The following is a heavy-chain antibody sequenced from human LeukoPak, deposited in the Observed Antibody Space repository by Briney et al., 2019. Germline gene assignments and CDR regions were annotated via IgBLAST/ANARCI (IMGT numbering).Heavy chain of an antibody. J-gene: IGHJ6*02. Sequence: SETLSLTCAVYGGSFSGYYWSWIRQPPGKGLEWIGEINHSGSTNYNPSLKSRVTISVDTSKNQFSLKLSSVTAADTAVYYCARGPLGGFWSGSTNYYGMDVWGQGTTVTVSS. D-gene: IGHD3-3*01. CDR2: INHSGST. V-gene: IGHV4-34*01. CDR3: ARGPLGGFWSGSTNYYGMDV. CDR1: GGSFSGYY.